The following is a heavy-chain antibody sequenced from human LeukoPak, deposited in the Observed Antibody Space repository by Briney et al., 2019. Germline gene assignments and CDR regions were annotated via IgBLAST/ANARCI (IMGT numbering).Heavy chain of an antibody. Sequence: GGSLRLSCAASGFTFSSYAMSWVRQAPGKGLEWVSAISGSGGSIYYADSVKGRFTISRDNAKNSLYLQMNSLRADDTAVYYCGRDGGVAYGLDVWGQGTTVTVSS. CDR3: GRDGGVAYGLDV. CDR2: ISGSGGSI. J-gene: IGHJ6*02. V-gene: IGHV3-23*01. D-gene: IGHD3-3*01. CDR1: GFTFSSYA.